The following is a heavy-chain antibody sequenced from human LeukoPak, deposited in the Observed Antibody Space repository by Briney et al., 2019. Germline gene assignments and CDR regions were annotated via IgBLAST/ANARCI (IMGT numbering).Heavy chain of an antibody. CDR1: GGSISSGSYY. J-gene: IGHJ6*02. CDR2: IYTSGST. D-gene: IGHD4-23*01. Sequence: SETLSLTCTVSGGSISSGSYYGRWIRQPAGKGLEWVGRIYTSGSTNYNPSLNSRVTISVDTSKNQFSLKLSSLTAADTAVDYCARNDYGGNSPPPYYYGMDVWGQGTTVTVSS. V-gene: IGHV4-61*02. CDR3: ARNDYGGNSPPPYYYGMDV.